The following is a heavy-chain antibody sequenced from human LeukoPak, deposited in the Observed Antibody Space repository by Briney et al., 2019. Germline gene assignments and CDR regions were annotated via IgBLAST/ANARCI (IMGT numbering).Heavy chain of an antibody. Sequence: NPGGSLRLSCAASGFTFSDYYMSWIRQAPGKGLEWVSYISSSGSTIYYADSAKGRFTISRDNAKNSLYLQMNSLRAEDTAVYYCAREPQRGYSYGEPDYWGQGTLVTVSS. CDR1: GFTFSDYY. CDR3: AREPQRGYSYGEPDY. CDR2: ISSSGSTI. J-gene: IGHJ4*02. D-gene: IGHD5-18*01. V-gene: IGHV3-11*04.